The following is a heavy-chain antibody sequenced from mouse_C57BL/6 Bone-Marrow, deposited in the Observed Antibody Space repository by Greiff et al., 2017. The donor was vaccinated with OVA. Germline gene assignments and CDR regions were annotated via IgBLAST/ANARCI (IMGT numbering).Heavy chain of an antibody. V-gene: IGHV14-4*01. Sequence: EVQLVESGAELVRPGASVKLSCTASGFNIKDDYMHWVKQRPEQGLEWIGWIDPENGDTEYASKFQGKATITADTSSNTAYLQLSSLTSEDTAVYYCTTLYYYGSGYWGQGTTLTVSS. CDR2: IDPENGDT. CDR1: GFNIKDDY. D-gene: IGHD1-1*01. J-gene: IGHJ2*01. CDR3: TTLYYYGSGY.